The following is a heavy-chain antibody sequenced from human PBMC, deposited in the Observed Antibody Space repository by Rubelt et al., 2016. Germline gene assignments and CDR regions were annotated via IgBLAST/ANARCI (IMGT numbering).Heavy chain of an antibody. Sequence: QVQLQESGPGLVKPSETLSLTCTVSGDSISSYYWSWIRQPPGKGLEWIGYIYYSGSTNYSPSIKSRVTISVDTSKDLFSLKLSSVTAADTAVYYCARAYSSGWYYFDYWGQGTLVTVSS. J-gene: IGHJ4*02. V-gene: IGHV4-59*01. CDR2: IYYSGST. CDR1: GDSISSYY. D-gene: IGHD6-19*01. CDR3: ARAYSSGWYYFDY.